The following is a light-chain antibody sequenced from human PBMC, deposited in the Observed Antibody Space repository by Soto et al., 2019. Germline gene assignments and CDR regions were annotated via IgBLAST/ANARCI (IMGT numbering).Light chain of an antibody. Sequence: QSALTQPASVSGSPGQSITISCNETSSNVGAYGYVSWYQQHPGKAPKLMIYEVSYRPSGVSNRFSGSKSGNAASLTISGLQAEDEADYYCSSYTTSSTVVFGGGTKLTVL. CDR3: SSYTTSSTVV. V-gene: IGLV2-14*01. CDR1: SSNVGAYGY. CDR2: EVS. J-gene: IGLJ2*01.